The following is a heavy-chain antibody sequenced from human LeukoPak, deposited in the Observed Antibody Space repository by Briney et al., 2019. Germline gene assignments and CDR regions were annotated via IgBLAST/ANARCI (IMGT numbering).Heavy chain of an antibody. CDR1: GFIFSNYW. Sequence: PGGSLRLSCAASGFIFSNYWIHWVRQAPGKGLVWVSRINSDGSNTIYADSVKGRFTISRDNAKNTLYLQMNNLRAEDTAVYYCARVGSTADYWGQGTPVTVPS. J-gene: IGHJ4*02. D-gene: IGHD2-8*02. CDR3: ARVGSTADY. CDR2: INSDGSNT. V-gene: IGHV3-74*01.